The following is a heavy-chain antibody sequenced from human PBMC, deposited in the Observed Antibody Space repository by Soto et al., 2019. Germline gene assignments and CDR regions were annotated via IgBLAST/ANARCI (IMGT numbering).Heavy chain of an antibody. D-gene: IGHD4-17*01. CDR1: GYPFTGYS. CDR2: ISAYSGDT. J-gene: IGHJ4*02. V-gene: IGHV1-18*03. Sequence: QIQLVQSGAEVKKPGASVKVSCKASGYPFTGYSVGWVRQAPGQGPEGMGWISAYSGDTYYAQRFQDRLTMTTDASTSTAYMDLRSLRSDDMAVYYCARPSGSYGDYAWSLKYWGQGTLVTVSS. CDR3: ARPSGSYGDYAWSLKY.